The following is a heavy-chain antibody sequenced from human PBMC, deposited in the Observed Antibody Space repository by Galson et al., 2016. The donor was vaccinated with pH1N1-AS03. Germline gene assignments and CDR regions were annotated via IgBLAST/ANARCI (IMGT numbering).Heavy chain of an antibody. Sequence: SVKVSCKASGYTFTSYTMIWVRQAPGQGLECMGWINTNPGNPTYAQGCTGRFAFSLDTSVSTAYLQIGSLKAEDTAVYYCARGYMSVSGCWDYWGQGTLVTVSS. CDR1: GYTFTSYT. V-gene: IGHV7-4-1*01. CDR3: ARGYMSVSGCWDY. CDR2: INTNPGNP. D-gene: IGHD6-19*01. J-gene: IGHJ4*02.